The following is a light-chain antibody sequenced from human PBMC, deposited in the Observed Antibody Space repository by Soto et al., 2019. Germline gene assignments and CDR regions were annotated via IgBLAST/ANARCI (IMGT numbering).Light chain of an antibody. Sequence: DIQMTQSPSALSASVGDRVTITCRASQNIKKYLNWYRQKPGKAPDLLIYTASSLQVGFPSRFSGSGSGTDLSLTITSLQSEDSATYFCQQSFSAPLTFGGGTKVEIK. V-gene: IGKV1-39*01. CDR3: QQSFSAPLT. J-gene: IGKJ4*01. CDR2: TAS. CDR1: QNIKKY.